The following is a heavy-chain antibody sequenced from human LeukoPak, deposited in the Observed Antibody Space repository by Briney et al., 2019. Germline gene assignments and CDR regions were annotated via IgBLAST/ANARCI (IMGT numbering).Heavy chain of an antibody. J-gene: IGHJ1*01. V-gene: IGHV4-30-4*08. CDR1: GGSISSSSYY. CDR2: IYYSGST. CDR3: IVGATYFQH. D-gene: IGHD1-26*01. Sequence: SETLSLTCTVSGGSISSSSYYWGWIRQPPGKGLEWIGYIYYSGSTYYNPSLKSRVTISVDTSKNQFSLKLSSVTAADTAVYYCIVGATYFQHWGQGTLVTVSS.